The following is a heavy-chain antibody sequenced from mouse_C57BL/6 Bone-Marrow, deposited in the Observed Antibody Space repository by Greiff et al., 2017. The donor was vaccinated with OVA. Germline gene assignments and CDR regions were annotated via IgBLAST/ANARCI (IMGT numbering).Heavy chain of an antibody. V-gene: IGHV5-15*01. J-gene: IGHJ4*01. CDR3: ARRYDFYYAMDY. CDR2: ISNLAYSI. CDR1: GFTFSDYG. D-gene: IGHD2-14*01. Sequence: EVKLVESGGGLVQPGGSLKLSCAASGFTFSDYGMAWVRQAPRKGPEWVAFISNLAYSIYYADTVTGRFTISRENAKNTQYLEMSSLRSEDTAMYYCARRYDFYYAMDYWGQGTSVTVSS.